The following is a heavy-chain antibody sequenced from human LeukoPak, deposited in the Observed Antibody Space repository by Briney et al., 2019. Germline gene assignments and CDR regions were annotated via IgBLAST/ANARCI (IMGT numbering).Heavy chain of an antibody. V-gene: IGHV3-53*01. J-gene: IGHJ4*02. Sequence: GGSLRLSCAASGFTVSTNYMSWVRQAPGKGLEWVSVTYSGGGTYYADSVRGRFTISRDTSKNTLYLQMNSLRAEDTAVYYCARANGDYWGQGTLVTVSS. CDR3: ARANGDY. CDR2: TYSGGGT. CDR1: GFTVSTNY.